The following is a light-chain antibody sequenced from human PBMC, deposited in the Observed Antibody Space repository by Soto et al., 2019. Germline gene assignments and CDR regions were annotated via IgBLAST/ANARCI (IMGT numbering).Light chain of an antibody. CDR3: SSYAGSNNFDV. Sequence: QSVLTQPPSASGSPGQSVTISCTGTSSDVGGYNYVSWYQQHPGKAPKLMIYEVSKRPSGVPDRFSGSKSGNTASLTVSGLQAEDEADYYCSSYAGSNNFDVFGTGTKLTV. J-gene: IGLJ1*01. CDR2: EVS. CDR1: SSDVGGYNY. V-gene: IGLV2-8*01.